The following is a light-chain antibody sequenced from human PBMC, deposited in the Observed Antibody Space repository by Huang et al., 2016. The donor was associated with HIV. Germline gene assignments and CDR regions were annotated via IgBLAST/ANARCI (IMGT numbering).Light chain of an antibody. CDR1: QAIKNS. J-gene: IGKJ5*01. Sequence: DIQMTQSPSSLSASIGDRVTITCRANQAIKNSLAWYQQKPEKAPRILLYAASRLESGVPSRFGGSGSETDYTLTISSLQPEDFATYYCQQYYSIPITFGQGTRLEIK. V-gene: IGKV1-NL1*01. CDR3: QQYYSIPIT. CDR2: AAS.